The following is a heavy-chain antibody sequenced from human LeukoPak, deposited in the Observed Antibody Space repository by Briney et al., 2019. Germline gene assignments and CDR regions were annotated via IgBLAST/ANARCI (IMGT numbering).Heavy chain of an antibody. D-gene: IGHD4-23*01. Sequence: GGSLRLSCAASGFTFSSYGMHWVRQAPGKGLEWVAVISYDGSNKYYADSVKGRFTISRDNSKNTLYLQMNSLRAEDTAVYYCAKEDGYTVVEAYYFDYWGQGTLVTVSS. CDR2: ISYDGSNK. CDR3: AKEDGYTVVEAYYFDY. J-gene: IGHJ4*02. CDR1: GFTFSSYG. V-gene: IGHV3-30*18.